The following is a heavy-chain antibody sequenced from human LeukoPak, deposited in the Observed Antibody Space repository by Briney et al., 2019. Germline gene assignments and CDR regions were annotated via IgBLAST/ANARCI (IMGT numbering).Heavy chain of an antibody. CDR1: GYTFTSYA. CDR3: ARDYGDYGILDY. J-gene: IGHJ4*02. D-gene: IGHD4-17*01. V-gene: IGHV1-3*01. Sequence: ASVTVSCKASGYTFTSYAMHWVRQAPGHRLEWMGWINAGNGNTKYSQKFQGRVTITRDTSASTAYMELSSLRSEDTAVYYCARDYGDYGILDYWGQGTLVTVSS. CDR2: INAGNGNT.